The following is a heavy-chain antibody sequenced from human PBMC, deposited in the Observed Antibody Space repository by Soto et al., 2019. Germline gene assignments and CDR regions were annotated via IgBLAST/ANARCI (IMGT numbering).Heavy chain of an antibody. CDR2: ISYDGTNK. Sequence: QVQLVESGGGVVQPGRSLRLSCAASGFTFSSYGMHWVRQAPGKGLEWVAVISYDGTNKYYVDSGEGRFTISRDNSKKALYRQITSLRAEGTAVYYCARDGRIVATKGALYKGFGPWGQGTLVTVSS. CDR3: ARDGRIVATKGALYKGFGP. D-gene: IGHD3-22*01. CDR1: GFTFSSYG. J-gene: IGHJ5*02. V-gene: IGHV3-30*03.